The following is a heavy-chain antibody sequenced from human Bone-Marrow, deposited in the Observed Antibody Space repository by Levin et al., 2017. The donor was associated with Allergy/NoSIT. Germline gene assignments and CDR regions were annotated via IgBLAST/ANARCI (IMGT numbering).Heavy chain of an antibody. J-gene: IGHJ4*02. V-gene: IGHV3-48*03. D-gene: IGHD3-3*01. CDR1: GFTFSSYE. CDR3: AFNFKGDFWSGWLDY. Sequence: GESLKISCAASGFTFSSYEMIWVRQAPGKGLEWVSSITSSSSTIKYADSVKGRFTISRDNAKNSVYLQMNSLRAEDTAIYYCAFNFKGDFWSGWLDYWGQGTLVTVSS. CDR2: ITSSSSTI.